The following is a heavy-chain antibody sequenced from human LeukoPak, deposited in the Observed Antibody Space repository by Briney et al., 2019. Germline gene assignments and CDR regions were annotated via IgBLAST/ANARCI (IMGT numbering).Heavy chain of an antibody. V-gene: IGHV3-23*01. CDR1: GFTFSSCA. CDR2: VSGSGSNT. Sequence: GGSLRLSCAASGFTFSSCAMSWVRLAPGKGLEGGSVVSGSGSNTYYADSVEGRFTISRDNSRNTLYLQMNSLRAEDTAVYYCASRDYYGSGTYYNPLHYWGQGTLVTVSS. J-gene: IGHJ4*02. D-gene: IGHD3-10*01. CDR3: ASRDYYGSGTYYNPLHY.